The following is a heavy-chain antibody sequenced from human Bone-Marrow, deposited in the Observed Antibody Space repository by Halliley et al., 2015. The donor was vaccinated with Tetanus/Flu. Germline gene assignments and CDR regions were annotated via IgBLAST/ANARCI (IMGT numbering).Heavy chain of an antibody. V-gene: IGHV4-59*11. CDR1: GGSISSHY. CDR2: MYYTGST. Sequence: LRLSCIVSGGSISSHYWSWIRQPPGKGLEWIGYMYYTGSTKYNPSLRSRVTISVDTSKNQFSLKLSSVSAADTAVYYCAREASLEYYYVWGISHLTWFGPWGQGTLVTFSS. CDR3: AREASLEYYYVWGISHLTWFGP. D-gene: IGHD3-16*01. J-gene: IGHJ5*02.